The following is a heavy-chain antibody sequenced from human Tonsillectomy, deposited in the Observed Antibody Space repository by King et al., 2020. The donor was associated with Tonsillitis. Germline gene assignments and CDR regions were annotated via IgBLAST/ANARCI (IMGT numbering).Heavy chain of an antibody. CDR1: GFTFNNAW. D-gene: IGHD2-2*01. CDR3: TTGIVVVPAAPYY. CDR2: IKSKTDGGTT. V-gene: IGHV3-15*07. J-gene: IGHJ4*02. Sequence: QLVQSGGGLVKPGGSLRLSCAASGFTFNNAWMNWVRQAPGKGLEWVGRIKSKTDGGTTDYAAPVKGRFTISRDDSKNTLYLQMNSLKTGDTAVYYCTTGIVVVPAAPYYWGQGTLVTVSS.